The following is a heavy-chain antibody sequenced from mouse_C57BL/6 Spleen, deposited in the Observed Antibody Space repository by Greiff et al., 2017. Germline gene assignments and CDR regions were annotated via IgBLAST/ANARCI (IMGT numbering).Heavy chain of an antibody. J-gene: IGHJ2*01. CDR3: ARRLDYGSSYEDY. CDR1: GYTFTSYW. Sequence: QVQLQQPGAELVKPGASVKLSCKASGYTFTSYWMQWVKQRPGQGLEWIGEIDPSDSYTNYNQKFKGKATLTVDTSSSTAYMQLSSLTSEDSAVYYCARRLDYGSSYEDYWGQGTTLTVSS. CDR2: IDPSDSYT. V-gene: IGHV1-50*01. D-gene: IGHD1-1*01.